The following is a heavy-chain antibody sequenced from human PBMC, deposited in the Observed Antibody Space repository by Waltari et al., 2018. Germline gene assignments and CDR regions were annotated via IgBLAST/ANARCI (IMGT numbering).Heavy chain of an antibody. D-gene: IGHD2-15*01. Sequence: QVQLVQSGAEVKKPGSSVKVSCKASGGTFSSYAISWVRQAPGQGLEWMGGIIPIFGTANYEQKVQGRVTITADESTSTAYMELSSLRSEDTAVYYCARSLGYCSGGSCYSSFDYWGQGTLVTVSS. V-gene: IGHV1-69*01. CDR3: ARSLGYCSGGSCYSSFDY. J-gene: IGHJ4*02. CDR1: GGTFSSYA. CDR2: IIPIFGTA.